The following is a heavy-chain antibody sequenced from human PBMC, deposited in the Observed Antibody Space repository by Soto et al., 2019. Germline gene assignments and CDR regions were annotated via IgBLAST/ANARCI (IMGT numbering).Heavy chain of an antibody. V-gene: IGHV4-39*01. J-gene: IGHJ1*01. CDR2: VHHSVTT. CDR1: GGPVGYTSFY. D-gene: IGHD2-21*01. Sequence: SETLSLTCDVSGGPVGYTSFYWGWLRQSPGKGLEWIGSVHHSVTTYYNPSLKGRVTISMDTSKNQFSLRLTSVTAADTAVYYCARATSSTPLRAAYFQFRGQGTQVTVSS. CDR3: ARATSSTPLRAAYFQF.